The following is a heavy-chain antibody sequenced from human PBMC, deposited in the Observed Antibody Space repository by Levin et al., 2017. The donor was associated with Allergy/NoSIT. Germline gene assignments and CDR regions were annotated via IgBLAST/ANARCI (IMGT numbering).Heavy chain of an antibody. D-gene: IGHD5-18*01. CDR1: GGSISSYY. CDR2: IYYSGST. V-gene: IGHV4-59*01. CDR3: AREDTAMAIGY. Sequence: SETLSLTCTVSGGSISSYYWSWIRQPPGKGLEWIGYIYYSGSTNYNPSLKSRVTISVDTSKNQFSLKLSSVTAADTAVYYCAREDTAMAIGYWGQGTLVTVSS. J-gene: IGHJ4*02.